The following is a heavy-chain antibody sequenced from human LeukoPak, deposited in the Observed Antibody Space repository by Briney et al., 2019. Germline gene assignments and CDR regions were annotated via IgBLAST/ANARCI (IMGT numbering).Heavy chain of an antibody. CDR2: IRSKAYGGTT. CDR1: GFTFGDYA. J-gene: IGHJ6*03. CDR3: TRDLCSSTSCYPYYYYYMDV. D-gene: IGHD2-2*01. V-gene: IGHV3-49*03. Sequence: GGSLRLSCTASGFTFGDYAMSWFRQAPGKGLEWVGFIRSKAYGGTTEYAAPVKGRFTISRDDSKSIAYLQMNSLKTEDTAVYYCTRDLCSSTSCYPYYYYYMDVWGKGTTVTVSS.